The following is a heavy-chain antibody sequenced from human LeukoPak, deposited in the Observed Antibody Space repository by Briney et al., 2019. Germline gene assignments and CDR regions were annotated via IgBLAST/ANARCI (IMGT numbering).Heavy chain of an antibody. D-gene: IGHD5-18*01. CDR2: INPSGGST. V-gene: IGHV1-46*01. CDR1: GYTFTSYY. CDR3: ARAFPPRGYSYDVIDY. Sequence: ASVKVPCKASGYTFTSYYMHWVRQAPGQGLEWMGIINPSGGSTSYVQKFQGRVTMTRDTSTSTVYMELSSLRSEDTAVYYCARAFPPRGYSYDVIDYWGQGTLVTVSS. J-gene: IGHJ4*02.